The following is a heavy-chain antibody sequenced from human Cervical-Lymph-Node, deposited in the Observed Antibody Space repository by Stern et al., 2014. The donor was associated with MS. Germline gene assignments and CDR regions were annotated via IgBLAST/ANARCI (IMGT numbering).Heavy chain of an antibody. Sequence: DQLVESGGGVVQPGRSLRLSCAASGFTFSSYGMHWVRQAPGKGLEWVAVIWYDGSNKYYADSVKGRFTISRDNSKNTLYLQMNSLRAEDTAVYYCARDPGMVATQFDYWGQGTLVTVSS. CDR3: ARDPGMVATQFDY. D-gene: IGHD5-12*01. J-gene: IGHJ4*02. CDR1: GFTFSSYG. V-gene: IGHV3-33*01. CDR2: IWYDGSNK.